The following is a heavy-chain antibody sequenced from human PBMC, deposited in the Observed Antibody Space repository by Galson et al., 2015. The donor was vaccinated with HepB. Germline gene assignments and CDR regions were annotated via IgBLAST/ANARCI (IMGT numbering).Heavy chain of an antibody. CDR3: ARAVKRYCSSTSCPGSHSSSSVAGMDV. J-gene: IGHJ6*02. CDR1: GFTFSSYG. V-gene: IGHV3-33*01. CDR2: IWYDGSNK. D-gene: IGHD2-2*01. Sequence: SLRLSCAASGFTFSSYGMHWVRQAPGKGLEWVAVIWYDGSNKYYADSVKGRFTISRDNSKNTLYLQMNSLRAEDTAVYYCARAVKRYCSSTSCPGSHSSSSVAGMDVWGQGTTVTVSS.